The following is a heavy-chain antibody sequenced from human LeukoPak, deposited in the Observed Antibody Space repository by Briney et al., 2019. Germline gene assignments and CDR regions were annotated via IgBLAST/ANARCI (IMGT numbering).Heavy chain of an antibody. CDR3: ARFGGGIAARPRDY. V-gene: IGHV3-21*01. CDR1: GFTFSSYS. CDR2: ISSSSSYI. D-gene: IGHD6-6*01. Sequence: PGGSLRLSCAASGFTFSSYSMNWVRQAPGKGLEWVSSISSSSSYIYYADSVKGRFTISRDNAKNSLYLQMNSLRAEDTAVYYCARFGGGIAARPRDYWGQGTLVTVSS. J-gene: IGHJ4*02.